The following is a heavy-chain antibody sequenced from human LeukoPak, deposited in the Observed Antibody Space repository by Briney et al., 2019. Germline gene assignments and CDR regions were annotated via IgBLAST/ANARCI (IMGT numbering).Heavy chain of an antibody. CDR3: AKDQMDTAMVPAGESLDY. D-gene: IGHD5-18*01. CDR2: ISGSGGST. CDR1: GFTFSSYA. Sequence: GGSLRLTCAASGFTFSSYAMSWVRQAPGKGLEWVSAISGSGGSTYYADSVKGRFTISRDNSKNTLYPQMNSLRAEDTAVYYCAKDQMDTAMVPAGESLDYWGQGTLVTVSS. J-gene: IGHJ4*02. V-gene: IGHV3-23*01.